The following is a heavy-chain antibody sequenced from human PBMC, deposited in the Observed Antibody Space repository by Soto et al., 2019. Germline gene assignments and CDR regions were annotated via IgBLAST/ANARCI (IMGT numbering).Heavy chain of an antibody. CDR3: ARIGGLQYYYGMDV. Sequence: PSETLSLTCAVSGGSISSGGYSWSWIRQPPGKGLEWIGYIYHSGSTYYNPSLKSRVTISVDRSKNQFSLKLSSVTAADTAVYYCARIGGLQYYYGMDVWGQGTTVTVSS. CDR2: IYHSGST. V-gene: IGHV4-30-2*01. D-gene: IGHD2-21*01. CDR1: GGSISSGGYS. J-gene: IGHJ6*02.